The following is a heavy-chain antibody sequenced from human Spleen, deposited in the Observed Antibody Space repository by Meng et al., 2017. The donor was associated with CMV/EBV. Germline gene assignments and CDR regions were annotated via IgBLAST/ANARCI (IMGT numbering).Heavy chain of an antibody. J-gene: IGHJ4*02. D-gene: IGHD6-13*01. V-gene: IGHV4-39*01. CDR1: GGSISSSDYH. Sequence: SGGSISSSDYHWGWIRQPPGKGLEWVGTIHYSGSTYYSPSLKSRVTMSADTSKNQFSLRLSSVTAADTAVYYCARPRRQQLVSFDYWGQGTLVTVSS. CDR3: ARPRRQQLVSFDY. CDR2: IHYSGST.